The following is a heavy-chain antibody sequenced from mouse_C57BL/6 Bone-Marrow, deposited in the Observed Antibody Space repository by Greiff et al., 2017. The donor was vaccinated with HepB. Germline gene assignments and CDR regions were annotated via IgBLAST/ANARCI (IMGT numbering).Heavy chain of an antibody. J-gene: IGHJ2*01. CDR2: IYWDDDK. CDR3: ARRYGYYDYFDY. Sequence: QVQLKVSGPGILQSSQPLSLTCSFSGFSLSTSGMGVSWIRQPSGKGLEWLAHIYWDDDKRYNPSLKSRLTISKDTSRNQVFLKITSVDTADTATYYCARRYGYYDYFDYWGQGTTLTVSS. CDR1: GFSLSTSGMG. V-gene: IGHV8-12*01. D-gene: IGHD2-3*01.